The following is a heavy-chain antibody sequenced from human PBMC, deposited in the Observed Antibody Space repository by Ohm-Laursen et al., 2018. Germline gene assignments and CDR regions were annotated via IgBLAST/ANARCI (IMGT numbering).Heavy chain of an antibody. D-gene: IGHD6-19*01. Sequence: VTLSLTCAVSGGSFSGYYWRWIRQPPGQGLEWIGEINHSGNTTYNPSLKSRVTISVDTSKNQFSRKLSSVSAADTAVYYVARVKQWLIYAFDIWGQGTMVTVSS. CDR2: INHSGNT. J-gene: IGHJ3*02. CDR1: GGSFSGYY. V-gene: IGHV4-34*01. CDR3: ARVKQWLIYAFDI.